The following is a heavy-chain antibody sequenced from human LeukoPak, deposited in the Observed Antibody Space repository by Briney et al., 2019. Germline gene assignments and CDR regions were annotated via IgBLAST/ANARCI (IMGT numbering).Heavy chain of an antibody. CDR3: AREAGTSYDWFDP. D-gene: IGHD6-19*01. Sequence: GGSLRLSCAASGFTFSSYEMNWVRQAPGKGLEWVSYISSSGSTIYYADSVKGRFTISRDNAKNSLYLQMNSLRAEDTAVYYCAREAGTSYDWFDPWGQGTLVTVSS. J-gene: IGHJ5*02. V-gene: IGHV3-48*03. CDR2: ISSSGSTI. CDR1: GFTFSSYE.